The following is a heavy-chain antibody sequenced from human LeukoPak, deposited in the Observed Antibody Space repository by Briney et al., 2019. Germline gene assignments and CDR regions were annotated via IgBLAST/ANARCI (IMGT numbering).Heavy chain of an antibody. V-gene: IGHV3-11*01. CDR2: ISSSGSTI. CDR1: GFTFSDYY. CDR3: ARSHYYDRRDAFDI. J-gene: IGHJ3*02. Sequence: PGGSLRLSCAASGFTFSDYYMSWIRQAPGKGLGWVSYISSSGSTIYYADSVKGRFTISRDNAKNSLYLQMNSLRAEDTAVYYCARSHYYDRRDAFDIWGQGTMVTVSS. D-gene: IGHD3-22*01.